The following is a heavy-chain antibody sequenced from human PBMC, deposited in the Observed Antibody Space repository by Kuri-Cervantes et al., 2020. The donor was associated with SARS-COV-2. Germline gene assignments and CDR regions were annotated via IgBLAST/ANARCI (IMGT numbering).Heavy chain of an antibody. V-gene: IGHV3-21*01. CDR2: ISSSSSYI. J-gene: IGHJ4*02. D-gene: IGHD6-13*01. Sequence: GGSLRLSCAASGFTFSSYSMNWVRQAPGKGLEWVSSISSSSSYIYYADPVKGRFTISRDNAKNSLYLQVNSLRAEDTAVYYCARGGYSSSWYSDYWGQGTLVTVSS. CDR1: GFTFSSYS. CDR3: ARGGYSSSWYSDY.